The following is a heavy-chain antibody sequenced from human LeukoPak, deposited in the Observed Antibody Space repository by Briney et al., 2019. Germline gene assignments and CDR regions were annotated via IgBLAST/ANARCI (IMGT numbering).Heavy chain of an antibody. J-gene: IGHJ4*02. V-gene: IGHV3-30*18. CDR2: ISSDGSIK. CDR3: VKEYHSRGFGAYFDY. Sequence: GGSLRLSCTASKFTFSHYGMQWVRQAPGKGLELVAVISSDGSIKVYADSVKGRFTLSRDNSINTVDLQMNSLRAEDTAVYYCVKEYHSRGFGAYFDYWGQGTLVTVSS. D-gene: IGHD3-3*01. CDR1: KFTFSHYG.